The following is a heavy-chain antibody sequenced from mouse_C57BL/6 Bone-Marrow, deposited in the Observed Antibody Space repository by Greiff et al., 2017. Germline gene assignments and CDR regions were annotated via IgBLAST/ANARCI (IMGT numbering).Heavy chain of an antibody. CDR1: GYTFTSYG. CDR3: ARETREFITTVASY. CDR2: IYPRSGNT. Sequence: QVQLQQSGAELARPGASVKLSCKASGYTFTSYGISWVKQRTGQGLEWIGEIYPRSGNTYYNEKFKGKATLTADKSSSTAYMELRSLTSEDSAVYFCARETREFITTVASYWGQGTLVTVSA. V-gene: IGHV1-81*01. J-gene: IGHJ3*01. D-gene: IGHD1-1*01.